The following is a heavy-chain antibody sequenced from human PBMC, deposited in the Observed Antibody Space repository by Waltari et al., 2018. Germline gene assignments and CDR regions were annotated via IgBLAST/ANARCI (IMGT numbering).Heavy chain of an antibody. CDR3: ARALGVAAAGTGYFDY. CDR2: IYDSGST. D-gene: IGHD6-13*01. J-gene: IGHJ4*02. CDR1: GGSISSYY. V-gene: IGHV4-59*01. Sequence: QVQLQESGPGLVKPSETLSLTCTVSGGSISSYYWSWIRQPPGKGLEWIGYIYDSGSTNYNPSLKSRFTISVDTSKNQFSLKLSSVTAADTAVYYCARALGVAAAGTGYFDYWGQGTLVTVSS.